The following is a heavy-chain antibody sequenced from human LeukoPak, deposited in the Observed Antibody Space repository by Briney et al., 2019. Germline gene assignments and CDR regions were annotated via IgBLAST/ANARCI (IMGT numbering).Heavy chain of an antibody. V-gene: IGHV1-2*02. CDR1: GYTFTGYY. J-gene: IGHJ4*02. D-gene: IGHD5-12*01. Sequence: ASVKVSFKASGYTFTGYYMHWVRQAPGQGLEWMGWINPNSGGTNYAQKFQGRDTMTRDTSISTAYMELSRLRSDDTAVYYCATSRIYSGYEVPSYFDYWGQGTLVTVSS. CDR3: ATSRIYSGYEVPSYFDY. CDR2: INPNSGGT.